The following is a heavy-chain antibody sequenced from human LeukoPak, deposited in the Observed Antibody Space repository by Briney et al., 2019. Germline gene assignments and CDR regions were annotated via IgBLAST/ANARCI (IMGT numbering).Heavy chain of an antibody. V-gene: IGHV3-21*01. Sequence: GGSLRLSCAASGFTFSSYSMNWVRQAAGKGLEWVSSISSSSGYMYYADSVKGRFTISRDNAKNSLYLQMNSLRAEDTAVYYCAELGITMIGGVWGKGTTVTISS. D-gene: IGHD3-10*02. CDR1: GFTFSSYS. CDR2: ISSSSGYM. CDR3: AELGITMIGGV. J-gene: IGHJ6*04.